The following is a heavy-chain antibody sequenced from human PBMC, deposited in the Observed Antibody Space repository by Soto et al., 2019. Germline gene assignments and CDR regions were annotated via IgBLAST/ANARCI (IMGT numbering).Heavy chain of an antibody. Sequence: SETLSLTCTVSGGSVSSCSYYWSWIRQPPGKGLEWIGYIYYSGSTNYNPSLKSRVTISVDTSKNQFSLKLSSVTAADTAVYYCARDSSGWYAPFDYWGQGTLVTVSS. CDR3: ARDSSGWYAPFDY. V-gene: IGHV4-61*01. D-gene: IGHD6-19*01. CDR2: IYYSGST. CDR1: GGSVSSCSYY. J-gene: IGHJ4*02.